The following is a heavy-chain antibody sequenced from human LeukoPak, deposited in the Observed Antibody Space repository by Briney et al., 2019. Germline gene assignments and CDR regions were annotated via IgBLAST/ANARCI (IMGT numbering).Heavy chain of an antibody. CDR2: IYTSGST. CDR1: GGSISSYY. Sequence: SETLSLTCTVSGGSISSYYWSWIRQPPGKGLEWIGYIYTSGSTNYNPSLKSRVTISVDTSKNQFSLKLSSVTAADTAVYYCARLYYDSSGYYYGYRWFDPWGQGTLVAVSS. J-gene: IGHJ5*02. CDR3: ARLYYDSSGYYYGYRWFDP. D-gene: IGHD3-22*01. V-gene: IGHV4-4*09.